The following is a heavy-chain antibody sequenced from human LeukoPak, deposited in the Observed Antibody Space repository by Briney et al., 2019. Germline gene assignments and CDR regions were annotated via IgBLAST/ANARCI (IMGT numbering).Heavy chain of an antibody. D-gene: IGHD3-10*01. CDR1: GGTFSSYA. Sequence: ASVKVSCKASGGTFSSYAISWVRQAPGQGLEWMGRIIPILGIANYAQKFQGRVTITADKSTSTAYMELSSLRSEDTAVYYCARGRLALFGVLWFGEAFDIWGQGTMVTVSS. V-gene: IGHV1-69*04. J-gene: IGHJ3*02. CDR2: IIPILGIA. CDR3: ARGRLALFGVLWFGEAFDI.